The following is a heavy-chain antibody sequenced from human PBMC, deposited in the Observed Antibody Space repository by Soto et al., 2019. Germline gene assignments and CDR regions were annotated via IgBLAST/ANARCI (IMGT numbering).Heavy chain of an antibody. CDR2: ISGDSGRT. V-gene: IGHV3-23*01. D-gene: IGHD2-21*02. CDR1: GLTSGNYA. CDR3: AVTPNCGRDCSAASYWYFDI. J-gene: IGHJ2*01. Sequence: EVQLLESGGGLVQPGGSVRLSCAASGLTSGNYAMSWVRQAPGKGLEWVSAISGDSGRTYYADSVKGRFTISRDNSKNTLYLQMNTLRAEDTAVYYCAVTPNCGRDCSAASYWYFDIWGRGTLVTVSS.